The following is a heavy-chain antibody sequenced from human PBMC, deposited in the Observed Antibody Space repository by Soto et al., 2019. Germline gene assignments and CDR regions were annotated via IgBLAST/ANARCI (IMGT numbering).Heavy chain of an antibody. D-gene: IGHD4-17*01. V-gene: IGHV1-2*02. CDR3: ARGSSDYGMSLLDY. CDR1: GYTFTVYY. Sequence: GASVKVSCKASGYTFTVYYMHWVRQAPGQGLEWMGWINPNSGGTNYAQKFQGRVTMTRHAPISTAYMELSRLRSDDTAVYYCARGSSDYGMSLLDYWGQGTLVTVYS. CDR2: INPNSGGT. J-gene: IGHJ4*02.